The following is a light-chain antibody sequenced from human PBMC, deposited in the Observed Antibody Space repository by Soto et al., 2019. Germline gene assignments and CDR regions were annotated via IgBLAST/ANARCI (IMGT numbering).Light chain of an antibody. CDR2: AAS. CDR1: QSISSSD. V-gene: IGKV3-20*01. CDR3: QHYGSSSWT. J-gene: IGKJ1*01. Sequence: EIVLTQSPCTLCLSPGETTTLSCRASQSISSSDLAWYQHRPGQAPRLLIYAASSRATGIPVRFSGSGSGTDFNLSISRLETEDFAVYYCQHYGSSSWTFGQGTKVDIK.